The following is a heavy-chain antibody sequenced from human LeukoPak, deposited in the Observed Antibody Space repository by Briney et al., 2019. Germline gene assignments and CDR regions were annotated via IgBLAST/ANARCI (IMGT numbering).Heavy chain of an antibody. CDR2: IYYSGST. Sequence: SETLSLTCTVSGGSISSSSYYWGWIRQPPGKGLEWIGSIYYSGSTYYNPSLKSRVTISVDTSKNQFSLKLSSVTAADTAVYYCACRVVPAAILDYWGQGTLVTVSS. V-gene: IGHV4-39*07. J-gene: IGHJ4*02. D-gene: IGHD2-2*01. CDR3: ACRVVPAAILDY. CDR1: GGSISSSSYY.